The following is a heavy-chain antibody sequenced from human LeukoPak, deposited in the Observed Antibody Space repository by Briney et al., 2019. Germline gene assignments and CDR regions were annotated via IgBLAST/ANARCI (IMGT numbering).Heavy chain of an antibody. CDR3: ARDKRGIGAFYYGMDV. CDR1: GYTFTSYG. D-gene: IGHD3-16*01. Sequence: GASVKVSCKASGYTFTSYGISWVRQAPGQGLEWMGWISAYNGNTNYAQKLQGRVTMTTDTSTSTAYMELRSLRSDDTAVYYCARDKRGIGAFYYGMDVWGRGTTVTVSS. J-gene: IGHJ6*02. V-gene: IGHV1-18*01. CDR2: ISAYNGNT.